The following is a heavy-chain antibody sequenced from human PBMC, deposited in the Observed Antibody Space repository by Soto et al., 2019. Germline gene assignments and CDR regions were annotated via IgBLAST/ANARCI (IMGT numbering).Heavy chain of an antibody. V-gene: IGHV4-39*01. J-gene: IGHJ4*02. Sequence: QLQLQESGPGLVKPSETLSLTCTVSGGSISSSSYYWGWIRQPPGKGLEWIGSIYYSGSTYNNPSLKNRVPNSVNPSKHPFTRKPSSVTAADTAVSFCARHRPPALAASPPPEYWGQGTLVTVSS. CDR1: GGSISSSSYY. CDR2: IYYSGST. D-gene: IGHD6-13*01. CDR3: ARHRPPALAASPPPEY.